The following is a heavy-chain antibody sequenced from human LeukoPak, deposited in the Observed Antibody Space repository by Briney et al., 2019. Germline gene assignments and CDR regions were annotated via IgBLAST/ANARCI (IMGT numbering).Heavy chain of an antibody. CDR1: GFTFSNYA. CDR2: ISGSGGST. CDR3: AKDGTTTITFDY. D-gene: IGHD1-1*01. J-gene: IGHJ4*02. Sequence: GGSLSLSCAASGFTFSNYAMSWVRQAPGKGLKWVTVISGSGGSTYYRDSVKGRFTISRDNSKNTLYLQRNSLIAEDTAVYYCAKDGTTTITFDYWGQGTLVTVSS. V-gene: IGHV3-23*01.